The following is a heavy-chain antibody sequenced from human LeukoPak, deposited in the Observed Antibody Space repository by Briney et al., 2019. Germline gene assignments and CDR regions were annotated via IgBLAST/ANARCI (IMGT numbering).Heavy chain of an antibody. V-gene: IGHV3-21*01. CDR2: ISSSSSYI. CDR3: ARGGVQVVPAAMPSHFDY. D-gene: IGHD2-2*01. CDR1: GFYFSSYD. J-gene: IGHJ4*02. Sequence: GGSLRLSCVVSGFYFSSYDMNWVRQAPGKGLEWVSSISSSSSYIYYADSVKGRFTISRDNAKNSLYLQMNSLRAEDTAVYYCARGGVQVVPAAMPSHFDYWGQGTLVTVSS.